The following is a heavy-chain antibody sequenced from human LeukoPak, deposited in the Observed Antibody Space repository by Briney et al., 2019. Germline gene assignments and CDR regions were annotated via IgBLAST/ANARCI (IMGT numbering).Heavy chain of an antibody. V-gene: IGHV3-21*01. CDR3: ARRHDYSNYPDY. D-gene: IGHD4-11*01. CDR2: ISTTSSYM. CDR1: GFTFSNYS. J-gene: IGHJ4*02. Sequence: GGSLRLSCAVVGFTFSNYSMNWVRQAPGKGLEWVSSISTTSSYMYYTGSVKGRFTISRDNAKNSLYLQMNSLRAEDTAVYYCARRHDYSNYPDYWGQGTLVTVSS.